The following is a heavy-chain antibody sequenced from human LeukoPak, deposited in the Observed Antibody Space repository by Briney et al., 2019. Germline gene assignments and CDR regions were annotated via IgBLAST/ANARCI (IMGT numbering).Heavy chain of an antibody. J-gene: IGHJ4*02. D-gene: IGHD3-3*01. CDR1: GFTFSSYS. V-gene: IGHV3-30*04. CDR3: ARGFWSQGSYFDS. Sequence: GGSLRLSCEASGFTFSSYSMHWVRQAPGKGLEWVADISYDVNDRYYTDSSKGRFTISRDYSKNTVYLQMNSLRAEDTAVYFCARGFWSQGSYFDSWGQGSLVIVSS. CDR2: ISYDVNDR.